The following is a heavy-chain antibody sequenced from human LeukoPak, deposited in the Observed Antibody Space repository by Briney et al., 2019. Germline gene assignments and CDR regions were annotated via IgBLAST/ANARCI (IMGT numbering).Heavy chain of an antibody. J-gene: IGHJ5*02. CDR3: ARDIMGITRFDP. D-gene: IGHD3-22*01. V-gene: IGHV3-9*01. CDR2: ISWNSGNI. CDR1: GFTFGVNA. Sequence: PGGSLRLSCAASGFTFGVNAMHWVRQVPGKGLEWVSSISWNSGNIDYADSVKGRFTISRDNSKNTLYLQMNSLRAEDTAVYYCARDIMGITRFDPWGQGTLVTVSS.